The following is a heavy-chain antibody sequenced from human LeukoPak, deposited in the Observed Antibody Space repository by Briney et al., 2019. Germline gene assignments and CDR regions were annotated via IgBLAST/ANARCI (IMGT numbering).Heavy chain of an antibody. D-gene: IGHD3-10*01. J-gene: IGHJ6*03. V-gene: IGHV3-48*01. CDR1: GFTFSSYS. Sequence: GGSLRLSCAASGFTFSSYSMNWVRQAPGKGLEWVSYISSSSSTIYYADSVKGRFTISRDNAKNSLYLQMNSLRAEDTAVYYCARGVRYYYYYMDVWGKGTTVTVSS. CDR2: ISSSSSTI. CDR3: ARGVRYYYYYMDV.